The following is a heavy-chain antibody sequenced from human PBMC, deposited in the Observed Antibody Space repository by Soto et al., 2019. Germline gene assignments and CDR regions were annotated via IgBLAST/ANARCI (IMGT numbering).Heavy chain of an antibody. D-gene: IGHD2-2*01. CDR2: INPSGGST. V-gene: IGHV1-46*03. CDR1: GYTFTSYY. Sequence: GTSVKVSCKASGYTFTSYYMHWVRQAPGQGLEWMGIINPSGGSTSYAQKFQGRVTMTRDTSTSTVYMELSSLRSEDTAVYYCARDLGYCSSTSCPYNWFDPWGQGTLVTVSS. CDR3: ARDLGYCSSTSCPYNWFDP. J-gene: IGHJ5*02.